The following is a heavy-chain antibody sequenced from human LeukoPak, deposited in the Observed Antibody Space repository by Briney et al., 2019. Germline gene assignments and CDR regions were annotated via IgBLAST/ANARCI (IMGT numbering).Heavy chain of an antibody. D-gene: IGHD3-22*01. CDR3: ARGDSSGYPAGFDY. CDR2: IYHSGST. CDR1: GGSISSGGYS. Sequence: SQSLSLTCAVSGGSISSGGYSWSWIRQPPGKGLEWIGYIYHSGSTYYNPSLKSRVTISVDRSKNQFSLKLSSVTAADTAVYYCARGDSSGYPAGFDYWGQGTLVTVSS. V-gene: IGHV4-30-2*01. J-gene: IGHJ4*02.